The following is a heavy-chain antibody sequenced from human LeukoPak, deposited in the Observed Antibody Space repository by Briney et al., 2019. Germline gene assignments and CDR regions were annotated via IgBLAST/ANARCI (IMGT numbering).Heavy chain of an antibody. V-gene: IGHV3-30*04. Sequence: GRSLRLSCVASGFTFSTYAIHWVRQAPGKGLEWVAVVSKDGNTKYYAGSVKGRFTISRDNSKNTLYLQMNSLRAEDTSVYYCARGIQPPKYYGSGSDTFDIWGQGTMVTVSS. CDR1: GFTFSTYA. CDR2: VSKDGNTK. D-gene: IGHD3-10*01. CDR3: ARGIQPPKYYGSGSDTFDI. J-gene: IGHJ3*02.